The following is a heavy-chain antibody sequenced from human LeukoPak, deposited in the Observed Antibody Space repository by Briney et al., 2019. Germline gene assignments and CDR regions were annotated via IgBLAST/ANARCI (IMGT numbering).Heavy chain of an antibody. J-gene: IGHJ3*02. CDR2: INHSGST. CDR1: GGSFSGYY. Sequence: SETLSLTCAVYGGSFSGYYWSWIRQPPGKGLEWIGEINHSGSTNYNPSLKSRVTISVDTSKNQFSLKLSSVTAADTAAYYCARPQAAWLRRAFDIWGQGTMVTVSS. D-gene: IGHD3-22*01. CDR3: ARPQAAWLRRAFDI. V-gene: IGHV4-34*01.